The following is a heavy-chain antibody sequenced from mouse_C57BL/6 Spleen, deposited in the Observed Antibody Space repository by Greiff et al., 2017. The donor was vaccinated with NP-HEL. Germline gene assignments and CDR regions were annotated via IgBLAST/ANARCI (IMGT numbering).Heavy chain of an antibody. CDR3: AREFATTVVATGAMDY. V-gene: IGHV1-81*01. CDR2: IYPRSGNT. D-gene: IGHD1-1*01. J-gene: IGHJ4*01. Sequence: QVHVKQSGAELARPGASVKLSCKASGYTFTSYGISWVKQRTGQGLEWIGEIYPRSGNTYYNEKFKGKATLTADKSSSTAYMELRSLTSEDSAVYFCAREFATTVVATGAMDYWGQGTSVTVSS. CDR1: GYTFTSYG.